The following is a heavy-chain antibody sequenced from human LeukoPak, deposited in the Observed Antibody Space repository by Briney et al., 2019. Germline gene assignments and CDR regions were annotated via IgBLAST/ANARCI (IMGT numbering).Heavy chain of an antibody. J-gene: IGHJ3*02. V-gene: IGHV4-4*07. CDR2: IYTSGST. CDR1: GDFISSYY. Sequence: SETLSLTCTVSGDFISSYYWSWIRQPAGKGLEWIGRIYTSGSTNYNPSLKSRVTMSVDTSKNQFSLKLSSVTAADTAVYYCARWSGIVVVTAIRGAFDIWGQGTMVTVSS. CDR3: ARWSGIVVVTAIRGAFDI. D-gene: IGHD2-21*02.